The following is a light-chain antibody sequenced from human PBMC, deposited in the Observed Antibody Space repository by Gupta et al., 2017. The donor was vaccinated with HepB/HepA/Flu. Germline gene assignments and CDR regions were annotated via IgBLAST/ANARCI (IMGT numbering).Light chain of an antibody. J-gene: IGKJ4*01. CDR1: QSINSW. V-gene: IGKV1-5*03. CDR3: QQYNIYPLT. Sequence: IQTTQSPSTLSASVGDRVTITCRASQSINSWLAWYQQKPGKAPKVLIYKASRLESGVPSRFSGSGSGTEFTLTISSLQPDDVASYYCQQYNIYPLTFGGGTKVEIK. CDR2: KAS.